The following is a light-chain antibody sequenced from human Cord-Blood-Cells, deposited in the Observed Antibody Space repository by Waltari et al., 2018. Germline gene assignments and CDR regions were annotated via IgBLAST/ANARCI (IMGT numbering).Light chain of an antibody. Sequence: EIVLTQSPATLPLPPGERATLSCRASQSVSSYLTWYQQKPGQAPRLLIYDASNRATGIPARFSGSGSGTDFTLTISSLEPEDFAVYYCQQRSNWPPYTFGQGTRLEIK. V-gene: IGKV3-11*01. J-gene: IGKJ2*01. CDR3: QQRSNWPPYT. CDR1: QSVSSY. CDR2: DAS.